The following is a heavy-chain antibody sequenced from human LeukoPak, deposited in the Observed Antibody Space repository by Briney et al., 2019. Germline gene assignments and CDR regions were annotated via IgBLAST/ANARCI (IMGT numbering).Heavy chain of an antibody. V-gene: IGHV1-18*01. CDR1: GYTFTNYA. Sequence: ASVKVSCKASGYTFTNYAISWVRQAPGQGLEWMGWISAYTGNTNYAQKFQGRVTITRNTSISTAYMEVSSLRYEDTAVYYCARRAVDNSYYYYMDVWGKGTTVTVSS. CDR2: ISAYTGNT. D-gene: IGHD6-19*01. CDR3: ARRAVDNSYYYYMDV. J-gene: IGHJ6*03.